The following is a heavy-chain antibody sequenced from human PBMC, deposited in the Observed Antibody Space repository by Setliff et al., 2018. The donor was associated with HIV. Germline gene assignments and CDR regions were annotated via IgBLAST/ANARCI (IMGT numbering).Heavy chain of an antibody. D-gene: IGHD6-19*01. CDR2: INPNSGGT. V-gene: IGHV1-2*02. Sequence: GASVKVSCKASGYTFTGYYMHWVRQAPGQGLEWMGWINPNSGGTNYAQMFQGRVTMTRDTSITTAYMEVSRLTSDDTAVYYCARSDSGWPHYQYHHMDVWGKGTTVTVPQ. CDR1: GYTFTGYY. CDR3: ARSDSGWPHYQYHHMDV. J-gene: IGHJ6*04.